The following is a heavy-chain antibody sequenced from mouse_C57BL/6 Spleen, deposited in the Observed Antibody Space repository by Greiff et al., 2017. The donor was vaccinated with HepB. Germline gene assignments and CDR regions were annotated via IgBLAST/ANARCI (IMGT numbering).Heavy chain of an antibody. D-gene: IGHD3-2*02. J-gene: IGHJ4*01. Sequence: QVQLQQPGAELVKPGASVKLSCKASGYTFTSYWMQWVKQRPGQGLEWIGEIDPSDSYTNYNQKFKGKATLTVDTSSSTAYMQLSSLTSEDSAVYYCARDRDSSGSYAMDYWGQGTSVTVSS. CDR3: ARDRDSSGSYAMDY. CDR1: GYTFTSYW. CDR2: IDPSDSYT. V-gene: IGHV1-50*01.